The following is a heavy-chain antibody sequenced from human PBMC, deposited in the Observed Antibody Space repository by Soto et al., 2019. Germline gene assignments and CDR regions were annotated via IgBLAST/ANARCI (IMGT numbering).Heavy chain of an antibody. CDR3: AKGKGMNYYYVLDV. J-gene: IGHJ6*02. Sequence: PGGSLSLSCAASGFTFSSYGMHWVRQAPGKGLEWVAVVPYDGSNKYYADSVKGRFTISRDNSKNTLNLQMNSLRAEDTAVYYCAKGKGMNYYYVLDVWGQGTTVTVSS. D-gene: IGHD6-13*01. CDR1: GFTFSSYG. CDR2: VPYDGSNK. V-gene: IGHV3-30*18.